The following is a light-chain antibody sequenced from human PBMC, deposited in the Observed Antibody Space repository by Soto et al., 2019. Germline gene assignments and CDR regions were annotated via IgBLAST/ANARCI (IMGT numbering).Light chain of an antibody. CDR1: QSVSSN. V-gene: IGKV3-15*01. CDR3: QQYNNWPTIT. J-gene: IGKJ5*01. Sequence: IVMTQSPATLSVSPGERATLSCRASQSVSSNLAWYQQKPGQAPRLLIYGASTRATGIPARFSGSGSGTEFTPTISSLQSEDFAVYYCQQYNNWPTITFGQGTRLEIK. CDR2: GAS.